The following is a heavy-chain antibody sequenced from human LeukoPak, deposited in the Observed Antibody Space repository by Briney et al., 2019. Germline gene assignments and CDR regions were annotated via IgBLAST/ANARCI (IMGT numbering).Heavy chain of an antibody. Sequence: SVKVSCKASEGTFSSYAISWVRQAPGQGLEWMGRIIPIFGTANYAQKFQGRVTITTDESTSTAYMELSSLRSEDTAVYYCARDRGSYDMDYWGQGTLVTVSS. V-gene: IGHV1-69*05. CDR2: IIPIFGTA. J-gene: IGHJ4*02. CDR3: ARDRGSYDMDY. CDR1: EGTFSSYA. D-gene: IGHD1-26*01.